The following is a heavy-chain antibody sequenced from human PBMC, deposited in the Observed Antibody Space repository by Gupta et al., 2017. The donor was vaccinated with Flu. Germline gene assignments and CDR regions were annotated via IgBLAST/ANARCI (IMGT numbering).Heavy chain of an antibody. J-gene: IGHJ4*02. V-gene: IGHV3-21*01. Sequence: EVQLVESGGGLVKPGGSLRLSCAASGFTFSSYSMNWVRQAPGKGLEWVSSISSTSSYIYYADSVKGRFTVSRDNAEKSLYLQMNSLRSEDTAVYYCASSSPKYCSGTNCYWSYWGQGTLVTVSS. CDR3: ASSSPKYCSGTNCYWSY. CDR1: GFTFSSYS. CDR2: ISSTSSYI. D-gene: IGHD2-2*01.